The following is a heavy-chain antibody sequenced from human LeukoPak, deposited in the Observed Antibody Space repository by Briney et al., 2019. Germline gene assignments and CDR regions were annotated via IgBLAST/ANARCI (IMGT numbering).Heavy chain of an antibody. CDR2: ISGSGGST. D-gene: IGHD6-19*01. CDR3: AKNGVAGAGLY. V-gene: IGHV3-23*01. Sequence: GGSLRLSCAASGFTFSSYGMHWVRQAPGKGLEWVSAISGSGGSTYYADSVKGRFTISRDNSKNTLYLQMNSLRAEDTAVYYCAKNGVAGAGLYWGQGTLVTVSS. J-gene: IGHJ4*02. CDR1: GFTFSSYG.